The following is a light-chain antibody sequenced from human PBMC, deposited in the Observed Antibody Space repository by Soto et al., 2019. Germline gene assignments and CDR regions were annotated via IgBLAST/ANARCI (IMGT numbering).Light chain of an antibody. V-gene: IGLV1-36*01. J-gene: IGLJ2*01. CDR1: SSNIGEHA. CDR2: FDN. CDR3: ATWDNSLNGVI. Sequence: QAVVTQPPSVSEAPRQRVTISCSGSSSNIGEHAVNWYQQFPGAAPKLLIYFDNLLPSGVSDRFSGSKSGTSASQAISGLQSEDEGDYYCATWDNSLNGVIFGGGTKLTVL.